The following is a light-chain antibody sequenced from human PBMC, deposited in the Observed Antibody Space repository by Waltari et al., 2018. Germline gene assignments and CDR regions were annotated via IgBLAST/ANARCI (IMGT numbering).Light chain of an antibody. CDR1: QSISSW. CDR3: QQYQSYSGT. V-gene: IGKV1-5*03. CDR2: KAS. Sequence: TLSASVGDRVTITCRASQSISSWLAWYQQKPGKAPKLLIQKASTLRSGVPSRFSGSGSGTEFTLTISSLQADDFATYYCQQYQSYSGTFGQGTKVEVK. J-gene: IGKJ1*01.